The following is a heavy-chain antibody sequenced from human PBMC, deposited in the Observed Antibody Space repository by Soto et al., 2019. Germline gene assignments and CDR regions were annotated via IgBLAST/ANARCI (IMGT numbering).Heavy chain of an antibody. J-gene: IGHJ4*02. Sequence: EVQLVESGGGLVKPGGSLRLSCAASGFTFSNAWMSWVRQAPGKGLEWVGRIKSKTDGGTTDYAAPVKGRFTISRDDSKNTLYLQMNSLKTEDTDVYYCTTDDLQWLATDDYWGQGTLVTVSS. D-gene: IGHD6-19*01. CDR3: TTDDLQWLATDDY. CDR1: GFTFSNAW. V-gene: IGHV3-15*01. CDR2: IKSKTDGGTT.